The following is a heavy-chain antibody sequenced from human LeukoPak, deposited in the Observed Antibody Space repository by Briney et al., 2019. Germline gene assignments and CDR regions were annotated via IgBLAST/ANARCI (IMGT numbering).Heavy chain of an antibody. V-gene: IGHV4-34*01. CDR1: GGSFSGYY. CDR3: ARGVATKGDTLDV. J-gene: IGHJ3*01. CDR2: INHSGST. D-gene: IGHD5-12*01. Sequence: PSETLSLTCAVYGGSFSGYYWSWIRQPPGKGLEWIGEINHSGSTNYNPSLKSRVTISVDTPNNQFSLHLNSVTAADTALYYCARGVATKGDTLDVWGQGTVVTVSS.